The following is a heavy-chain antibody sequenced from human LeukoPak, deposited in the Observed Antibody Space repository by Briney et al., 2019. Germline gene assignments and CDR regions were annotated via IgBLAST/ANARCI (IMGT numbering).Heavy chain of an antibody. Sequence: ASVKVSCKASGYTFTSYDINWVRQATGQGPESMGWMNPNSGNTGYAQKFQGRVTMTRNTSISTAYMELSGLRSEDTAVYYCARGDIYYGSGSSPFDYWGQGTLVTVSS. CDR3: ARGDIYYGSGSSPFDY. CDR2: MNPNSGNT. V-gene: IGHV1-8*01. J-gene: IGHJ4*02. CDR1: GYTFTSYD. D-gene: IGHD3-10*01.